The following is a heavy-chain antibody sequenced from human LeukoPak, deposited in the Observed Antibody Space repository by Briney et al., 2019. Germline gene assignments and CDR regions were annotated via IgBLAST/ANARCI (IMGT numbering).Heavy chain of an antibody. CDR2: IKFDGSEI. V-gene: IGHV3-7*01. CDR3: TRDLNHDSSG. Sequence: GGSLRLSCAASGFSWSDYWMTWVRQAPGKGLECVGNIKFDGSEIYYLDSVRGRFSIYRDNAKNSLYLQMNSLRVEDTAAYYCTRDLNHDSSGWGQGTLVTVSS. J-gene: IGHJ4*02. D-gene: IGHD3-22*01. CDR1: GFSWSDYW.